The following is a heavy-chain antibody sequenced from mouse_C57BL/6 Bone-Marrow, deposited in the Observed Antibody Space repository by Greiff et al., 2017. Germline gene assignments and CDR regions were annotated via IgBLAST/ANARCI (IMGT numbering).Heavy chain of an antibody. CDR2: IWSGGST. D-gene: IGHD4-1*01. Sequence: VQVVESGPGLVQPSQSLSITCTVSGFSLTSYGVHWVRQSPGKGLEWLGVIWSGGSTDYNAAFISRRSISKDNSKSQVFFKMNSLQADDTAIYYCARSWAFDYWGQGTTLTVSS. V-gene: IGHV2-2*01. J-gene: IGHJ2*01. CDR3: ARSWAFDY. CDR1: GFSLTSYG.